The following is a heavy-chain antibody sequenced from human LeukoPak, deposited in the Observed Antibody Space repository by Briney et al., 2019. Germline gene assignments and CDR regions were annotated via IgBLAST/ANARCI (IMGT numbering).Heavy chain of an antibody. V-gene: IGHV5-51*01. Sequence: GESLKISCKGSGYSFTSYWIGWVRQMPGKGLEWMGLIYPGDSDTRYSPSFQGQVTISADKSISTAYLQWSSLKASDTAMYYCARHILGSAARDAFDIWGQGTMLTVSS. D-gene: IGHD2-2*01. CDR2: IYPGDSDT. CDR1: GYSFTSYW. CDR3: ARHILGSAARDAFDI. J-gene: IGHJ3*02.